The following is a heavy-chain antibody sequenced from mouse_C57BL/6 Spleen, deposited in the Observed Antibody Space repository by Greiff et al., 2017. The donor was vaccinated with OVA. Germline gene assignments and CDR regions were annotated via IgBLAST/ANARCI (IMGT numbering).Heavy chain of an antibody. Sequence: EVQRVESGPGLVKPSQSLSLTCSVTGYSITSGYYWNWIRQFPGNKLEWMGYISYDGSNNYNPSLKNRISITRDTSKNQFFLKLNSVTTEDTATYDCAREGLGDYGWFAYWGQGTLVTVSA. D-gene: IGHD2-4*01. V-gene: IGHV3-6*01. CDR1: GYSITSGYY. J-gene: IGHJ3*01. CDR3: AREGLGDYGWFAY. CDR2: ISYDGSN.